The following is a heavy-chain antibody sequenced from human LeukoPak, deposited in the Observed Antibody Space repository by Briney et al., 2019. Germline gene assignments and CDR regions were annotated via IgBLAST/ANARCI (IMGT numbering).Heavy chain of an antibody. V-gene: IGHV3-23*01. D-gene: IGHD5-12*01. CDR2: IIGSSGST. Sequence: GGSLRLSCAASGFTFSNYAMNWVRQAPGKGLEWGSTIIGSSGSTFYADSVKGRFTISKDTPKNTLYLHMSSLRADDTAVYYCAKGGYDYVEVAYFDYWGQGTLVTVSS. CDR3: AKGGYDYVEVAYFDY. J-gene: IGHJ4*02. CDR1: GFTFSNYA.